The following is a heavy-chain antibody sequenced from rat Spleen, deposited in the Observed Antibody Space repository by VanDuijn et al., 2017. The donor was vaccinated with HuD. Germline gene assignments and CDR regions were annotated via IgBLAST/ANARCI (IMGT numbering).Heavy chain of an antibody. V-gene: IGHV5-7*01. Sequence: EVQLVESGGGLVQPGRSLKLSCAASGFTFINYDMHWIRQAPTKGLEWVASISYDGSSTYYRDSVKGRFAISRDNAKSTLYLQMDSLRSEDTATYYCARPDYGYPFAYWGQGTLVTVSS. D-gene: IGHD1-7*01. CDR3: ARPDYGYPFAY. J-gene: IGHJ3*01. CDR1: GFTFINYD. CDR2: ISYDGSST.